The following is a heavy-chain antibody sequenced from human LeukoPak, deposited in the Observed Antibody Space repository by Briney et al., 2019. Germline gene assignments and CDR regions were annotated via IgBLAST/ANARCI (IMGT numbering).Heavy chain of an antibody. D-gene: IGHD3-10*01. J-gene: IGHJ4*02. Sequence: KPSETLSFTCTVSGASISSYYWTWIRQPPGKGLEWIGYIYYSGSTGGSTTYNPSLKSRVTISVDMSKNQFSLNLRSVTAADTAVYFCGTWFGEPADYWGQGTLVTVSS. V-gene: IGHV4-59*01. CDR2: IYYSGSTGGST. CDR3: GTWFGEPADY. CDR1: GASISSYY.